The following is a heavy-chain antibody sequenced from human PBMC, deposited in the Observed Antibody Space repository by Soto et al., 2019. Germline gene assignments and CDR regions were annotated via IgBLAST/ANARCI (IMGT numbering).Heavy chain of an antibody. Sequence: KASETLSLTCTVSGGSLISYFCIFIRQAPFKWLEWIVEINDSASTNYNPSLKSRVTISVDRSKNQLSLKLSSVTAADTAVYYCARSVARLGYYYYAMDVWGQGTTVTVSS. CDR2: INDSAST. D-gene: IGHD6-19*01. J-gene: IGHJ6*02. CDR1: GGSLISYF. CDR3: ARSVARLGYYYYAMDV. V-gene: IGHV4-34*01.